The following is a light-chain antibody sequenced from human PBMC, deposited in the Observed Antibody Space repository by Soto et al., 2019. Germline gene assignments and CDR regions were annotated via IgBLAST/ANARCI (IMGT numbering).Light chain of an antibody. CDR2: GAS. J-gene: IGKJ5*01. CDR1: QSVSTN. CDR3: QQYSSSPS. Sequence: IVMTQSPTTLSVSPGERATLSCRASQSVSTNLAWYQQKPGQVPSLLIYGASTRASGIPARFSGSGSGTEFTLTIGSLQSEDFAVYYCQQYSSSPSFGQGTRLEIX. V-gene: IGKV3-15*01.